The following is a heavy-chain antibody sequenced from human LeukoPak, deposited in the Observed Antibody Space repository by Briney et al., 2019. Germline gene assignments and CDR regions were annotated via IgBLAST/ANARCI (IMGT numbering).Heavy chain of an antibody. Sequence: HPGGSLRLSCAASGFTFSNFWMTWVRQAPGKGLEWAATIRQDGSDKYYVDSVKGRFTISRDNAKNSLYLQMNSLRAEDTAVYYCARYFDNTGYSWRRFDYWGQGALVTVSS. V-gene: IGHV3-7*01. CDR1: GFTFSNFW. J-gene: IGHJ4*02. D-gene: IGHD3-22*01. CDR3: ARYFDNTGYSWRRFDY. CDR2: IRQDGSDK.